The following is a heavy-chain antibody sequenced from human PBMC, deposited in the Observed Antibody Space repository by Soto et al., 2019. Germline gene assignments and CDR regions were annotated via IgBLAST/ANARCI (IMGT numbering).Heavy chain of an antibody. Sequence: QVQLVQSGAEVKKPGASVKVSCKASGYTFTSYGINWVRQAPGQGLEWLGWISPYDGYTNYAQILQGRVYMTTDTATKTAYMELRSLRSDETAMYYCARGGYYDSSGSRNYHYYGMNVWGQGTTVTVSS. CDR3: ARGGYYDSSGSRNYHYYGMNV. V-gene: IGHV1-18*01. D-gene: IGHD3-22*01. J-gene: IGHJ6*02. CDR2: ISPYDGYT. CDR1: GYTFTSYG.